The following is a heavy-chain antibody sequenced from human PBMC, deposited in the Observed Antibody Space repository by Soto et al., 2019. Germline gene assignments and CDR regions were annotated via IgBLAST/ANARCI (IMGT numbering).Heavy chain of an antibody. V-gene: IGHV3-74*01. J-gene: IGHJ4*02. CDR1: GFTFSTYW. CDR3: ARVGVGHYEFNY. CDR2: IKTDGSST. D-gene: IGHD3-16*01. Sequence: EVQLMESGGGLVQPGGSLRLSCAASGFTFSTYWMHWVRQAPGEGLVWVSRIKTDGSSTSYADSVKGRFTISRDNAKNTMYLQMNSLRAEDTAVYYCARVGVGHYEFNYWGQGTLVTVSS.